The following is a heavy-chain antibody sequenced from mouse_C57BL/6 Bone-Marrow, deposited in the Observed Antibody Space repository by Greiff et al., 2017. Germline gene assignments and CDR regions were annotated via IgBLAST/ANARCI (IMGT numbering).Heavy chain of an antibody. D-gene: IGHD1-1*01. V-gene: IGHV1-81*01. Sequence: QVQLQQSGAELARPGASVKLSCKASGYTFTSYGISWVKQRTGQGLEWIGEIYPRSGNTYYNEKFKGKATLTADKSSSTAYMELRSLTTEDSAVYFGARDYYGSSYDWYFDVWGTGTTVTVSS. CDR2: IYPRSGNT. CDR1: GYTFTSYG. CDR3: ARDYYGSSYDWYFDV. J-gene: IGHJ1*03.